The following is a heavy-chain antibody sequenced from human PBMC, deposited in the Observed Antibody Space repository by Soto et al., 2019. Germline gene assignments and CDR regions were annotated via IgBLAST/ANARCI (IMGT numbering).Heavy chain of an antibody. J-gene: IGHJ4*02. CDR3: AKGGIWFGELGDY. V-gene: IGHV3-30*18. D-gene: IGHD3-10*01. CDR1: GFTFSDYG. CDR2: MSYDGSDE. Sequence: QVQLVESGGGVVQPGRSLRLSCAASGFTFSDYGMHWVRQAPGKGLEWVAVMSYDGSDEYYADSVKGRFSISRDNSENTLYLQMSSLRPEDTARYYCAKGGIWFGELGDYWGQGALVTVSS.